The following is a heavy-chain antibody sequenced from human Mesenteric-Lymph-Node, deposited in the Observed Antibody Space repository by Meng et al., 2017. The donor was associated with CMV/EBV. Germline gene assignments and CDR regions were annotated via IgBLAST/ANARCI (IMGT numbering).Heavy chain of an antibody. CDR3: ASGSYYYYYGMDV. V-gene: IGHV4-34*01. J-gene: IGHJ6*02. CDR2: INHSGST. Sequence: GSLRLSCAVYGGSFSGYYWSWIRQPPGKGLEWIGEINHSGSTNYNPSLKSRVTISVDTSKNQFSLKLSSVTAADTAVYYCASGSYYYYYGMDVWGQGTTVTVSS. CDR1: GGSFSGYY.